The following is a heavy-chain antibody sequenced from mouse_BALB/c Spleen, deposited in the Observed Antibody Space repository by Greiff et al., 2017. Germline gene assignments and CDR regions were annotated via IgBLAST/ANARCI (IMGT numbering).Heavy chain of an antibody. CDR2: IYPGSGNT. V-gene: IGHV1-84*02. D-gene: IGHD3-2*01. J-gene: IGHJ3*01. CDR3: AQDSAGYIAWFAY. Sequence: QVQLLQSGPGLVKPGASVKISCTASGYTFTDYYISWVQQTPGQGLEWIGWIYPGSGNTKYNEKFKGKATLTVDTSSSTAYMQLSSLTSEDTAVYFCAQDSAGYIAWFAYWDQGTLVTVSA. CDR1: GYTFTDYY.